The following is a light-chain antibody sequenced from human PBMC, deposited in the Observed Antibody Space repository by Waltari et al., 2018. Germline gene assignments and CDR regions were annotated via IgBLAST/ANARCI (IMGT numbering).Light chain of an antibody. Sequence: QSALTQPPSASGSPGQSVTISCTGTSSDVGGYNYVSWYQQHPGKAPNVMIYEVSKRPSGVPDRFSGSKSGNTASLTVSGLQAEDEADYYCSSYAGSNNGDVFGTGTKVTVL. CDR2: EVS. J-gene: IGLJ1*01. CDR1: SSDVGGYNY. CDR3: SSYAGSNNGDV. V-gene: IGLV2-8*01.